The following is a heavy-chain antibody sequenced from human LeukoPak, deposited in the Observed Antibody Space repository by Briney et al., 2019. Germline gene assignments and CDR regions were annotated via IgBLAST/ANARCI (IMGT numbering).Heavy chain of an antibody. Sequence: GGSLRLSCAASGFTVSSNYMSWVRQAPGKGLEWVSVIYSDGSTYYADSVKGRFTISRDNSKNTLYLQMNSLRAEDTAVYYCARDRPYSSGWYISDAFDIWGQGTMVTVSS. CDR2: IYSDGST. V-gene: IGHV3-66*01. CDR3: ARDRPYSSGWYISDAFDI. D-gene: IGHD6-19*01. CDR1: GFTVSSNY. J-gene: IGHJ3*02.